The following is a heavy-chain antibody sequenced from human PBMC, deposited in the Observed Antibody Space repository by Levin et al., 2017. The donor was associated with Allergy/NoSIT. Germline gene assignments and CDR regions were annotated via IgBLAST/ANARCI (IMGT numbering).Heavy chain of an antibody. CDR1: GASISSKNW. V-gene: IGHV4-4*02. D-gene: IGHD4-17*01. CDR2: IDHSGST. Sequence: SETLSLTCDVSGASISSKNWWSWVRQPPGKGLEWIGEIDHSGSTNYNSSLESRATISVDKAKNQFSLKVTSVTAADTAVYYCARDRGGDYGDYYFDSWGQGTRVTVSS. CDR3: ARDRGGDYGDYYFDS. J-gene: IGHJ4*02.